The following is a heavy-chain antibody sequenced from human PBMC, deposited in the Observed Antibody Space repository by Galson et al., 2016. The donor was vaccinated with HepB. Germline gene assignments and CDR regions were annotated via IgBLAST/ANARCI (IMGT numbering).Heavy chain of an antibody. Sequence: TVSLTCTVSGDSISNDGNYWSWTRQHPGKGLEFIGYIYHSGSTYYNPSLRSRVTISVDTSENQFSLKLSSVTAADTAVYYCARYFDHWGQGILVTVSS. CDR3: ARYFDH. CDR2: IYHSGST. J-gene: IGHJ4*02. V-gene: IGHV4-31*03. CDR1: GDSISNDGNY.